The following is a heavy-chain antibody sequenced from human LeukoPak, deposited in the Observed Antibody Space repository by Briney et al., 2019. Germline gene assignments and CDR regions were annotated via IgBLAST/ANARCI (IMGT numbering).Heavy chain of an antibody. Sequence: GGSLRLSYAASGFTFSSYGMHWVRQAPGKGLEWVAFIRYDGSNKYYADSVKGRFTISRDNSKNTLYLQMNSLRAEDTAVYYCAKVLSGIAAAGLLFDYWGQGTLVTVSS. CDR1: GFTFSSYG. V-gene: IGHV3-30*02. CDR3: AKVLSGIAAAGLLFDY. CDR2: IRYDGSNK. D-gene: IGHD6-13*01. J-gene: IGHJ4*02.